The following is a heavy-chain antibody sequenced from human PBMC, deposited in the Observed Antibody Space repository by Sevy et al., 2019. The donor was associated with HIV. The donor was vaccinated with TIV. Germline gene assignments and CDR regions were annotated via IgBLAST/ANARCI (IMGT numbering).Heavy chain of an antibody. J-gene: IGHJ2*01. CDR1: GFSFSSYG. CDR2: ISYHGRNE. CDR3: ARDSTVVTLVGDWYFDL. V-gene: IGHV3-30*03. Sequence: GGSLRLSCAASGFSFSSYGMHWVRQAPGKGLEWVAVISYHGRNEFYGDSVKGRFTISRDNSKNTLYLQMNSLRAEDTAVYYCARDSTVVTLVGDWYFDLWGRGTLVTVSS. D-gene: IGHD4-17*01.